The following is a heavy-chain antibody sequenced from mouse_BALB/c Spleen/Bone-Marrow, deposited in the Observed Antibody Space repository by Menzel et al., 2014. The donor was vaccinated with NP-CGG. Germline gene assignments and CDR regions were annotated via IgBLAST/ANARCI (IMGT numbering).Heavy chain of an antibody. V-gene: IGHV1S22*01. CDR1: GYTFTSYW. Sequence: GSELVRPGASVKLSCKASGYTFTSYWMHWVKQRPGQGFEWIGNIYPGSGSTNYDEKFKSKATLTVDTSSSTAYMQLSSLTSEDSAVYYCTNHYFDYWGQGTTLTVSS. CDR3: TNHYFDY. J-gene: IGHJ2*01. CDR2: IYPGSGST.